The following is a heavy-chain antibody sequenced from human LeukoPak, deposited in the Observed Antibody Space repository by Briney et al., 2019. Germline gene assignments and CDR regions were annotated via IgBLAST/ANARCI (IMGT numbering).Heavy chain of an antibody. CDR2: IIPIFGTA. Sequence: GASVKVSCKASGGTFSSYAISWVRQAPGQGLEWMGGIIPIFGTANYAQKFQGRVTITADKSTSTAYMELSSLRSEDTAVYYCARGNKGYDFRYYYYMDVWGKGTTVTVSS. CDR3: ARGNKGYDFRYYYYMDV. J-gene: IGHJ6*03. D-gene: IGHD5-12*01. V-gene: IGHV1-69*06. CDR1: GGTFSSYA.